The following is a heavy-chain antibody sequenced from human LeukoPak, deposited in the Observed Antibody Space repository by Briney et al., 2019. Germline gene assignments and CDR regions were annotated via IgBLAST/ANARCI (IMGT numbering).Heavy chain of an antibody. D-gene: IGHD5-18*01. CDR1: GYTFTSYG. Sequence: GASVKVSCKASGYTFTSYGISWVRQAPGQGLEWMGWISAYNGNTNYAQKLQGRVTMTTDTSTSTAYMELRSLRSDDTAVYYCARDPVRRGYSYGGDYWGQGTLVTVSS. CDR2: ISAYNGNT. J-gene: IGHJ4*02. V-gene: IGHV1-18*01. CDR3: ARDPVRRGYSYGGDY.